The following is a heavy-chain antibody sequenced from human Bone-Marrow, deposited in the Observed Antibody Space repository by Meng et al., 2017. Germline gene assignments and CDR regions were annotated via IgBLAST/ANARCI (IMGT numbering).Heavy chain of an antibody. D-gene: IGHD5-24*01. Sequence: QVRLVASGAEVARPGAWWTVACKASGGTFSSYRISWGREAPGQGLEWMGGIIPIFGTANYAQKFQGRVTITADESTSTAYMELSSLRSEDTAVYYCAIGDGYNYKDYWGQGTLVTVSS. V-gene: IGHV1-69*01. CDR2: IIPIFGTA. CDR1: GGTFSSYR. J-gene: IGHJ4*02. CDR3: AIGDGYNYKDY.